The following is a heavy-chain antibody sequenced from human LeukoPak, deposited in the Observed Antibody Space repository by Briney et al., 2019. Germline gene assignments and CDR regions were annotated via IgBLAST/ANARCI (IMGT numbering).Heavy chain of an antibody. CDR2: MNPASGNT. V-gene: IGHV1-8*01. D-gene: IGHD3-16*02. CDR1: GYTFTSYD. J-gene: IGHJ3*02. CDR3: ARVPREIASI. Sequence: ASVKVSCKASGYTFTSYDINWVRQATGQGLEWMGYMNPASGNTGYAQKLQGRVTMTTDTSISTAYMELSSRRSEDTAVYYCARVPREIASIWGQGTMVTVSS.